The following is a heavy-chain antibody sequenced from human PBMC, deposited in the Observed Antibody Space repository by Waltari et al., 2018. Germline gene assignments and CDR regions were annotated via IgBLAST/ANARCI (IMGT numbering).Heavy chain of an antibody. V-gene: IGHV3-30*02. CDR3: AKGYGDYDWFDP. Sequence: QVQLVESGGGVVQPGGSLSLSCAASGFTFSSYGMHWVRQAPGKGLEWVAFIRYDGSNKYYADSVKGRFTISRDNSKNTLYLQMNSLRAEDTAVYYCAKGYGDYDWFDPWGQGTLVTVSS. CDR2: IRYDGSNK. D-gene: IGHD4-17*01. J-gene: IGHJ5*02. CDR1: GFTFSSYG.